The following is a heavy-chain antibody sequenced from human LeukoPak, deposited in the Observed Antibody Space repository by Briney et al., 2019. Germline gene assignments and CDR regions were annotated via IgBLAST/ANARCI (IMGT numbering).Heavy chain of an antibody. CDR3: ARTPEGLDSSGYYSISWFDP. CDR1: GGSISSGGYY. CDR2: IYYSGST. Sequence: SQTLSLTCTVSGGSISSGGYYWSWIRQHPGKGLEWIGYIYYSGSTYYNPSLKSRVTISVDTSKNQFSLKLSSVTAADTAVYYCARTPEGLDSSGYYSISWFDPWGQGTLVTVSS. V-gene: IGHV4-31*03. J-gene: IGHJ5*02. D-gene: IGHD3-22*01.